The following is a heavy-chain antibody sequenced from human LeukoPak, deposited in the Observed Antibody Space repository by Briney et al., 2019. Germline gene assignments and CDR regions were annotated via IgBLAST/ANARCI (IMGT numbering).Heavy chain of an antibody. Sequence: GGSLRLSCAASGFTFSSYWMSWVRQAPGTGLEWVAFVRYDGSNEYYADSVKGRFTVSRDNSRNTLYLQMNSLTSEDTGVYSCAKDSNSGYVSVGPDFWGLGTLVTVSS. J-gene: IGHJ4*02. CDR2: VRYDGSNE. CDR3: AKDSNSGYVSVGPDF. V-gene: IGHV3-30*02. D-gene: IGHD5-12*01. CDR1: GFTFSSYW.